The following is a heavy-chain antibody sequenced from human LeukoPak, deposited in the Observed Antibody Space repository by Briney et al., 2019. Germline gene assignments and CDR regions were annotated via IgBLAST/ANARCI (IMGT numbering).Heavy chain of an antibody. CDR3: ARVHYDILTGYYHFDY. CDR2: INPNSGGT. V-gene: IGHV1-2*02. J-gene: IGHJ4*02. CDR1: GYTFTSYY. D-gene: IGHD3-9*01. Sequence: ASVKVSCKASGYTFTSYYMHWVRQAPGQGLEWMGWINPNSGGTNYAQKFQGRVTMTRDTSISTAYMELSRLRSDDTAVYYCARVHYDILTGYYHFDYWGQGTLVTVSS.